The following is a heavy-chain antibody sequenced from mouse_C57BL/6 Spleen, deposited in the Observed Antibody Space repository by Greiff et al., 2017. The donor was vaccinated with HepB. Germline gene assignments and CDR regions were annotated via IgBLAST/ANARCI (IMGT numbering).Heavy chain of an antibody. D-gene: IGHD2-4*01. Sequence: VQLKQSGAELVRPGASVKLSCTASGFNIKDDYMHWVKQRPEQGLEWIGWIDPDNGDTEYASKFQGKATITADTSSNTAYLQLSSLTSEDTAVYYCTTPYDYDGAYFDYWGQGTTLTVSS. CDR2: IDPDNGDT. J-gene: IGHJ2*01. CDR3: TTPYDYDGAYFDY. V-gene: IGHV14-4*01. CDR1: GFNIKDDY.